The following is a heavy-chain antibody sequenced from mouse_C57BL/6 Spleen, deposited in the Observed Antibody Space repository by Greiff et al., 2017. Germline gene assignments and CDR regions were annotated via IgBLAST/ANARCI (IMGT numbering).Heavy chain of an antibody. D-gene: IGHD1-1*01. V-gene: IGHV14-4*01. Sequence: VQLQQSGAELVRPGASVKLSCTASGFNIKDDYMHWVKQRPEQGLEWIGWIDPENGDTEYASKFQGKATITADTSSNTAYLQLSSLTSEDTAVYYCTRSYYGSSYWGYWGQGTTLTVSS. J-gene: IGHJ2*01. CDR3: TRSYYGSSYWGY. CDR2: IDPENGDT. CDR1: GFNIKDDY.